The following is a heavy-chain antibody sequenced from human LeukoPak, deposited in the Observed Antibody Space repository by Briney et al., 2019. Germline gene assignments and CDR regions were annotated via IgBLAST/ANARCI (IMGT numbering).Heavy chain of an antibody. D-gene: IGHD5-12*01. CDR2: IYSDRST. J-gene: IGHJ5*02. Sequence: PGGSLRLSCAASGFTFSSYAIAWVRQAPGKGQDWVSSIYSDRSTYYADSVKGRFTISRDNSKNTLHLQMSSLRAEDTAIYYCAKDQFGGYGSIDAWGQGTLVTVSS. CDR3: AKDQFGGYGSIDA. V-gene: IGHV3-23*05. CDR1: GFTFSSYA.